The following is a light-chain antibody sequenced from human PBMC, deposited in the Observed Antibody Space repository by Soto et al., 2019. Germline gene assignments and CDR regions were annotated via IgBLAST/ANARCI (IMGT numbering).Light chain of an antibody. J-gene: IGKJ2*01. CDR2: AAS. V-gene: IGKV1-39*01. CDR3: QQSYSAPYT. Sequence: DIQMTQSPSSLSASVGERVTITCRASQFIRNYLNWYQHKPGKAPKLLIYAASTLQGGVPSRFSGSASGTDFTLTINSLQPEDFATYYCQQSYSAPYTFGQGARLEIK. CDR1: QFIRNY.